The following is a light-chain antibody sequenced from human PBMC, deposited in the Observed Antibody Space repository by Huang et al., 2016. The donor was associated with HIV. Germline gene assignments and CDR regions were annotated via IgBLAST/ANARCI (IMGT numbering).Light chain of an antibody. CDR2: QVS. J-gene: IGKJ1*01. V-gene: IGKV2-30*01. CDR3: MQGTHWPGT. CDR1: QSLVSSDGHTY. Sequence: DVVMTQLPLSLPVALGQPASIFCKSSQSLVSSDGHTYLNWFQQRPGQPPRRLIYQVSNRDTGVPDRFSGSGSGTHFALRSNRVEAEDVAIYYCMQGTHWPGTFGQGTKMEI.